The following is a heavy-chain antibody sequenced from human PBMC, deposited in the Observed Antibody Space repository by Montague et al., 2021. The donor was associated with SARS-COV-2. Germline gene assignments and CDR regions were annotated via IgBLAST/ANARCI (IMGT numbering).Heavy chain of an antibody. CDR3: ARGGAYSYGALDY. D-gene: IGHD5-18*01. CDR2: INHRGST. J-gene: IGHJ4*02. CDR1: GGSFSGYY. Sequence: SETLSLTCVVYGGSFSGYYWSWIRQPPGKGLEWIGEINHRGSTNYNPSLKSRVTISVDTSKNQFSLRLNSVTAADTAVYYCARGGAYSYGALDYWGQGTLVTVSS. V-gene: IGHV4-34*01.